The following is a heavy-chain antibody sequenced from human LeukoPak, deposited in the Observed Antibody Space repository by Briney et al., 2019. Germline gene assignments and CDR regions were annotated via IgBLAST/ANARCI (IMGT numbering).Heavy chain of an antibody. CDR3: PRRAILTGHTDVFDV. J-gene: IGHJ3*01. CDR1: GXTFRSHE. D-gene: IGHD3-9*01. V-gene: IGHV3-48*03. CDR2: SSANGNSR. Sequence: GGSLRLSCAASGXTFRSHEMNWVRQAPGKGLEWVSYSSANGNSRYYADSVKGRFTISRDNAKNSLYLQMNSLRAEDTAVYYCPRRAILTGHTDVFDVWGQGTEVTVSS.